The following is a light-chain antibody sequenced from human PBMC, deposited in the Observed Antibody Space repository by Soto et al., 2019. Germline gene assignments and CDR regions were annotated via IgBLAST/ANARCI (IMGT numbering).Light chain of an antibody. CDR3: MQGTHWPIT. CDR2: KVS. V-gene: IGKV2-30*01. CDR1: QSLVSSDGNTY. Sequence: DVVMTQSPLSLPVTLGRPASISCRSSQSLVSSDGNTYLNWFQHRPGQSPRRLIYKVSNRDSGVPARFSGSGSGTDFALKISRVEAEDVGVYYCMQGTHWPITFGQGTRLEIK. J-gene: IGKJ5*01.